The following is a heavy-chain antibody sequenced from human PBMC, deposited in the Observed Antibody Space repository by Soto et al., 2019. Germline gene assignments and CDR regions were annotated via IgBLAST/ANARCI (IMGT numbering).Heavy chain of an antibody. Sequence: EVQLVESGGGLVKPGGSLRLSCAASGFTFSSYSMNWVRQAPGKGLEWVSSISSSSSYIYYADSVKGRFTISRDNAKNSLYLQMNSLRAEDTAVYYCARALSRRGPDAFDIWGQGTIFTVSS. J-gene: IGHJ3*02. V-gene: IGHV3-21*01. CDR2: ISSSSSYI. CDR1: GFTFSSYS. CDR3: ARALSRRGPDAFDI.